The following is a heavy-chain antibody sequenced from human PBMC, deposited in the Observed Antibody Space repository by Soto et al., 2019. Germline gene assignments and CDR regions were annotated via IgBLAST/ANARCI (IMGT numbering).Heavy chain of an antibody. CDR3: ARAGYCSGGSCYSGINDY. CDR2: IYYSGST. CDR1: GGSISSGDYY. J-gene: IGHJ4*02. V-gene: IGHV4-30-4*01. Sequence: SETLSLPCTVSGGSISSGDYYWSWIRQPPGKGLEWIGYIYYSGSTYYNPSLKSRVTISVDTSKNQFSLKLSSVTAADTAVYYCARAGYCSGGSCYSGINDYWGQGTLVTVSS. D-gene: IGHD2-15*01.